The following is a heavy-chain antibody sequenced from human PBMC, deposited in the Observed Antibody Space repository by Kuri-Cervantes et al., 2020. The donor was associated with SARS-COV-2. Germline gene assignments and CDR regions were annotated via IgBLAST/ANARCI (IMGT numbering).Heavy chain of an antibody. V-gene: IGHV3-30*03. Sequence: GGSLRLSCAVSGFTFTSHAMHWVRQAPGKGLEWVALISYDGSNKFYADSVKGRFTISRDNAKNSLYLQMNSLRAEDTAVYYCARRSVVAAPNWYFDLWGRGTLVTVSS. CDR1: GFTFTSHA. D-gene: IGHD2-15*01. CDR2: ISYDGSNK. J-gene: IGHJ2*01. CDR3: ARRSVVAAPNWYFDL.